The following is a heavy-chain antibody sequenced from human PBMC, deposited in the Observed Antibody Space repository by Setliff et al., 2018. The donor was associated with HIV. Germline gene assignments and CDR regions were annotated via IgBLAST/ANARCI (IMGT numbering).Heavy chain of an antibody. CDR1: GFTFSSYA. Sequence: PGGSLRLSCAASGFTFSSYASGWVRQAPGKGLEWVSAISGSGGSTYYADSVRGRFAVSRDDSKNTLYLEMSGLRAEDTAVYFCVRAPPNSEYWGRGTLVTVSS. CDR2: ISGSGGST. J-gene: IGHJ4*02. V-gene: IGHV3-23*01. CDR3: VRAPPNSEY.